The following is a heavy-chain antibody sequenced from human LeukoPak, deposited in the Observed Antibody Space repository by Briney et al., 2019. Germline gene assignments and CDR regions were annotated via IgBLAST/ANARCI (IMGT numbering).Heavy chain of an antibody. Sequence: SETLSLTCAVYGGSFSGYYWSWIRQPPGKGLEWIGEINHSGSTNYNPSLKRRVTISVDTSKNQFSLKLGSVTAADTAVYYCARVKRIFGVVNYFDFWGQGTLVTVSS. CDR2: INHSGST. V-gene: IGHV4-34*01. J-gene: IGHJ4*02. D-gene: IGHD3-3*01. CDR3: ARVKRIFGVVNYFDF. CDR1: GGSFSGYY.